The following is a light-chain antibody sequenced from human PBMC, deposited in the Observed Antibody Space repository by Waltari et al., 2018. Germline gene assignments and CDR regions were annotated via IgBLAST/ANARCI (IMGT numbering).Light chain of an antibody. CDR3: QQYDGEVVT. CDR2: GTS. V-gene: IGKV3-20*01. Sequence: EIVLTQSTGTLSLSPGERATLSCGASQSVTSISLTWYQRKVGQAPRLLISGTSSRATGIPDRFSGSGSGTEFTLTISRLEPEDFAVYYCQQYDGEVVTFGGGTKVEI. J-gene: IGKJ4*01. CDR1: QSVTSIS.